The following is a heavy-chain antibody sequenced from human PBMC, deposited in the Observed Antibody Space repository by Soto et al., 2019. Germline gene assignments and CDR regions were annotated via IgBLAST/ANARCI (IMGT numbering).Heavy chain of an antibody. J-gene: IGHJ5*02. CDR2: ISAYNGNT. V-gene: IGHV1-18*03. CDR3: ARDVLLWFGDENWFDP. D-gene: IGHD3-10*01. CDR1: GYTFTSYG. Sequence: ASVKVSCKASGYTFTSYGISWVRQAPGQGLEWMGWISAYNGNTNYAQKLQGRVTMTTDTSTSTAYMELRSLRSDDMVVYYCARDVLLWFGDENWFDPWGQGTLVTVSS.